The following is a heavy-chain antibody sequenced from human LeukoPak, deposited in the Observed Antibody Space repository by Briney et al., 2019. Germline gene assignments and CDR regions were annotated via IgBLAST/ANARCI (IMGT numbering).Heavy chain of an antibody. D-gene: IGHD6-19*01. CDR2: INQDGSEK. Sequence: GSLRLSCAASGFTFSSYWMSWVRQAPGKGLEWVANINQDGSEKYDVDSVKGRFTIYRDNGKNSLYLQMNSLRAECMAVYYCASGRSGCYDTFDYWGHRKLVTASS. CDR3: ASGRSGCYDTFDY. J-gene: IGHJ4*01. CDR1: GFTFSSYW. V-gene: IGHV3-7*01.